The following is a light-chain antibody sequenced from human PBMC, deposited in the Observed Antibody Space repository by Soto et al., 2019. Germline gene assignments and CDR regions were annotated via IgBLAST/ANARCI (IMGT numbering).Light chain of an antibody. CDR3: QQYGSSRT. CDR1: QSVSSSSY. CDR2: GAS. J-gene: IGKJ4*02. V-gene: IGKV3-20*01. Sequence: EIVLTQSPGTLSLSPGERATLSCRASQSVSSSSYLAWYQQQPGQAPRLHIYGASSRATGIQDRFSGSGAATDFTLTISRLEPEDVAVYYCQQYGSSRTFGGGTKVEIK.